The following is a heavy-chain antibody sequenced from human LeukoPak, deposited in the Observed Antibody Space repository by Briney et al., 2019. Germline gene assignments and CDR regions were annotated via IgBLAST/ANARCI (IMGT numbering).Heavy chain of an antibody. V-gene: IGHV4-31*03. CDR1: GGSISSGDYY. Sequence: PSETLSLTCTVSGGSISSGDYYCSWVRQLPGKGLEWLGYIYYTGSTYYNPSLKSRVSISVDTSKNQFSLKLSSVTAADTAVYYCARDYYGSGSPHGFDSWGQGILVTVPS. D-gene: IGHD3-10*01. CDR3: ARDYYGSGSPHGFDS. CDR2: IYYTGST. J-gene: IGHJ4*02.